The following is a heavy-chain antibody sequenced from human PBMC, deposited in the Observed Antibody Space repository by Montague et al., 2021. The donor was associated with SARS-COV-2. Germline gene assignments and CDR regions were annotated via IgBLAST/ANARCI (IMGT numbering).Heavy chain of an antibody. Sequence: ETLSLTCAVDGGSFTGYSWNWIRPSPGKGLEWIGEINHSGSTNHNPSLQSRVTISVDKSKNQFSLTLRFLTAADTAVYYCARGADYDFWSGFLRYKWFGPWGQGTPVIVSS. CDR1: GGSFTGYS. J-gene: IGHJ5*02. CDR3: ARGADYDFWSGFLRYKWFGP. V-gene: IGHV4-34*01. CDR2: INHSGST. D-gene: IGHD3-3*01.